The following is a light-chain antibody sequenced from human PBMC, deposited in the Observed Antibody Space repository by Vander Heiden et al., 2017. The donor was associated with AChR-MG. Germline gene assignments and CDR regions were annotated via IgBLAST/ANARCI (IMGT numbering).Light chain of an antibody. J-gene: IGKJ2*01. CDR2: KAY. CDR1: QSISSW. CDR3: QQENSSPYT. Sequence: DIQMTQSPSTLSASVGDRVTITCRASQSISSWLAWYQQKPGKAPKLLIYKAYSLESGVPSRFSGSGSGTEFTLTISSLQPDDFATYYCQQENSSPYTFGQGTKLEIK. V-gene: IGKV1-5*03.